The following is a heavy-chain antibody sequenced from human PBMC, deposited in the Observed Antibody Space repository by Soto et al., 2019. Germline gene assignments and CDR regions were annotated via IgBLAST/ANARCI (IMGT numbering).Heavy chain of an antibody. J-gene: IGHJ6*02. CDR3: ARLVNYYFGMDV. V-gene: IGHV5-51*01. CDR1: DTTHW. Sequence: PGESLKISCKASDTTHWIGWVRQKPGKGLEWMGIIYPGGSDTKYSPSFQGQVTISVDKSLSTAYLHWSRLKAPDTATYYCARLVNYYFGMDVWGLGTTVPV. CDR2: IYPGGSDT.